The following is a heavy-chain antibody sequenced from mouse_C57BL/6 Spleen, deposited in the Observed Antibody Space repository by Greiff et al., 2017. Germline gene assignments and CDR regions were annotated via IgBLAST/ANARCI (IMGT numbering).Heavy chain of an antibody. D-gene: IGHD1-1*01. J-gene: IGHJ3*01. CDR2: IYPRDGST. Sequence: VQLQESGPELVKPGASVKLSCKASGYTFTSYDINWVKQRPGQGLEWIGWIYPRDGSTKYNEKFKGKATLTVDTSSSTAYMELHSLTSEDSAVYFCARERGYYYGSSVFAYWGQGTLVTVSA. CDR3: ARERGYYYGSSVFAY. CDR1: GYTFTSYD. V-gene: IGHV1-85*01.